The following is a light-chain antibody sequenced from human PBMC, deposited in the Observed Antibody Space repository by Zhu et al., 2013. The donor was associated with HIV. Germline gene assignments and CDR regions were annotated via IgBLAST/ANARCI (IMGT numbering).Light chain of an antibody. CDR2: EVS. CDR3: QSYDRSLSGGV. Sequence: QSALTQPASVSGSPGQSITISCTGTSSDVGGYNYVSWYQQHPGKAPKLMIYEVSNRPSGVPERFSGSKSGTSASLAITGLQAEDEADYFCQSYDRSLSGGVFGGGTKLTVL. V-gene: IGLV2-14*01. J-gene: IGLJ3*02. CDR1: SSDVGGYNY.